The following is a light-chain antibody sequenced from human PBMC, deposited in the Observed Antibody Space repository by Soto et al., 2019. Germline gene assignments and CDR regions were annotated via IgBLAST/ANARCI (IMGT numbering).Light chain of an antibody. CDR1: QSVSSSY. Sequence: IVLTQSPGTLSLSPGERATHSCRASQSVSSSYLGWYQQRPGQAPRLLIYDASSRATGIPDRFRGSGSGTDFTLTISRLEPEDFAVYYCQQYGSTPITFGQGTRLEIK. J-gene: IGKJ5*01. CDR2: DAS. V-gene: IGKV3-20*01. CDR3: QQYGSTPIT.